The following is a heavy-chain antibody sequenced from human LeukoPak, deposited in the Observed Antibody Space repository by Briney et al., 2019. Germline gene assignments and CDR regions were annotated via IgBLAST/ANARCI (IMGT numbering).Heavy chain of an antibody. V-gene: IGHV1-2*02. CDR2: INPNSGGT. CDR1: GYTFAGYY. D-gene: IGHD1-1*01. CDR3: ARARQIGTTRWFDP. Sequence: ASVKVSCKASGYTFAGYYMHWVRQAPGQGLDWMGWINPNSGGTNYAQKFQGRVTMTRDTSISTAYMELSRLRSDDTAVYYCARARQIGTTRWFDPWGQGTLVTVSS. J-gene: IGHJ5*02.